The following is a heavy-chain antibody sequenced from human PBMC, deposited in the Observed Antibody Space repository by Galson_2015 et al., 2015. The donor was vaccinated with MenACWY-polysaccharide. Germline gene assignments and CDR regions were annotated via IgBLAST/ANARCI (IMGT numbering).Heavy chain of an antibody. CDR2: ISYDGSTK. J-gene: IGHJ4*02. CDR1: GFTFSSYA. CDR3: AREGFWSGYWRFFFDY. D-gene: IGHD3-3*01. V-gene: IGHV3-30-3*01. Sequence: SLRLSCAASGFTFSSYAMHWVRQAPGKGLEWVAGISYDGSTKYYADSVKGRFTISRDNSKNTLYLQMNSLRAEDTAVYYCAREGFWSGYWRFFFDYWGQGTLVTVSS.